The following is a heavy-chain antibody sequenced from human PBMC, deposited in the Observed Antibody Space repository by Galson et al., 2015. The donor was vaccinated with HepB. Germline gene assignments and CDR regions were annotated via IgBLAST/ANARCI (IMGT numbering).Heavy chain of an antibody. CDR3: AKNTVAATDHFDY. Sequence: SLRLSCAASGFTFSSYAMSWVRQAPGKGLEWVSAISGSGGSTYYADSVKGRFTISRDNSKNTLYLQMNSLRAEDTAVYYCAKNTVAATDHFDYWGQGTLVTVSS. V-gene: IGHV3-23*01. CDR1: GFTFSSYA. CDR2: ISGSGGST. J-gene: IGHJ4*02. D-gene: IGHD6-19*01.